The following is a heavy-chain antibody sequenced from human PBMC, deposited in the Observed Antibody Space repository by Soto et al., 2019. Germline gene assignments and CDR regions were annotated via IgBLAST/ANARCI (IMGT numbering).Heavy chain of an antibody. CDR1: GFTFSSYD. J-gene: IGHJ4*02. CDR2: ISGGGGRT. V-gene: IGHV3-23*01. D-gene: IGHD3-3*01. CDR3: AKAGIFGQIDY. Sequence: EVQLLESGGGLVQPGGSLRLSCAASGFTFSSYDMSWVRQAPGRGLEWVSTISGGGGRTDYADSVKGRFTISRDNSKSTLNLRMDTLRAEDTAIYYCAKAGIFGQIDYWGQGILVTVSS.